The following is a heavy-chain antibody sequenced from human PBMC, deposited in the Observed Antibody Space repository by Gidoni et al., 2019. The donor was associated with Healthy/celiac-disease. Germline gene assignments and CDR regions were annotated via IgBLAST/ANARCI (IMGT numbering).Heavy chain of an antibody. D-gene: IGHD6-19*01. CDR1: GCTFDDYA. CDR2: ISWNSGSI. V-gene: IGHV3-9*01. J-gene: IGHJ6*02. CDR3: AKGGGQWLVSYMYV. Sequence: EVQLVESGGGLVQPGRSMRISWEASGCTFDDYAMHWVRHAPGKVLEWVSGISWNSGSIVYADSVKGRFTISRDNAKNSLYLQMNSLRAEDTALYYCAKGGGQWLVSYMYVWGQGTTVTVSS.